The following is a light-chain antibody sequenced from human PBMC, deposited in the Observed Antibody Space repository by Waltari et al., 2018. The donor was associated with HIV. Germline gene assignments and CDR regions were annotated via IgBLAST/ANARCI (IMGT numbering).Light chain of an antibody. CDR3: QQYGSSPPLT. CDR1: QSITNSY. Sequence: IVLTQSPGTLSLSPGERATLSCRASQSITNSYLAWYQQKPDQAPRLLIYGASSRATGIPDRFSGSGSGTDFTLTISRLEPEDFAVYYCQQYGSSPPLTFGGGTKVEIK. CDR2: GAS. V-gene: IGKV3-20*01. J-gene: IGKJ4*01.